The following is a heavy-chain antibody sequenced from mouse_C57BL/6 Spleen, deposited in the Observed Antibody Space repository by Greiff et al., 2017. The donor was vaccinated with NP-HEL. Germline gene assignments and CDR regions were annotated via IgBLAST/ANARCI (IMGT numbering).Heavy chain of an antibody. CDR3: ARDSDYGAWFAY. Sequence: EVNVVESGGGLVKPGGSLKLSCAASGFTFSSYAMSWVRQTPEKRLEWVATISDGGSYTYYPDNVKGRFTISRDNAKNNLYLQMSHLKSEDTAMYYCARDSDYGAWFAYWGQGTLVTVSA. CDR2: ISDGGSYT. D-gene: IGHD2-4*01. V-gene: IGHV5-4*01. J-gene: IGHJ3*01. CDR1: GFTFSSYA.